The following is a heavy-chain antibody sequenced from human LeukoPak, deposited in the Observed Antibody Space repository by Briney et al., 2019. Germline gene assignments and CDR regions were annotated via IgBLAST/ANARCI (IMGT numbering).Heavy chain of an antibody. CDR1: GYTFTGYY. Sequence: GASVKVSCKASGYTFTGYYMHWVRQAPGQGLEWMGWINPNSGGTNYAQKFQGRVTMTRDTSISTAYMELSRLRSDDTAVYYCARQPDIVVVPAAIHFGYWGQGTLVTVSS. J-gene: IGHJ4*02. D-gene: IGHD2-2*01. CDR2: INPNSGGT. V-gene: IGHV1-2*02. CDR3: ARQPDIVVVPAAIHFGY.